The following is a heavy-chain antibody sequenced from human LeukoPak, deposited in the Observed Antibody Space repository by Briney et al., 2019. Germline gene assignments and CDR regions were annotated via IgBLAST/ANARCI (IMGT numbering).Heavy chain of an antibody. Sequence: PSETLSLTCTVSGGSISSSSYYWGWIRQPPGKGLEWIGSIYYSGSTYYNPSLKSRVTISVDTSKNQFSLKLSSVTAADTAVYYCASYGREYAFGGVIVTYYFDYWGQGTLVTVSS. CDR2: IYYSGST. D-gene: IGHD3-16*02. V-gene: IGHV4-39*07. CDR1: GGSISSSSYY. CDR3: ASYGREYAFGGVIVTYYFDY. J-gene: IGHJ4*02.